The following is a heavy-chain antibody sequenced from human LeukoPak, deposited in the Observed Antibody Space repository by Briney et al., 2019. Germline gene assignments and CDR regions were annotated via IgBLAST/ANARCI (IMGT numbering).Heavy chain of an antibody. CDR2: TYYRSTWYN. V-gene: IGHV6-1*01. J-gene: IGHJ6*02. D-gene: IGHD5-12*01. CDR1: GDSVSSNSVT. Sequence: PSQTLSLTCAISGDSVSSNSVTWNWIRQSPSRGLEWLGRTYYRSTWYNDYAVSVRGRITVNPDTSKNQFSLHLNSVTPEDTAVYYCARGIRRFKFIVATIAYGMDVWGQGTTVTVSS. CDR3: ARGIRRFKFIVATIAYGMDV.